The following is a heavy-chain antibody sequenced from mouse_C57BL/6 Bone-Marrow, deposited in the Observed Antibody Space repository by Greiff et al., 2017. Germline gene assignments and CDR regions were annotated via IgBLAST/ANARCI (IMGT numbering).Heavy chain of an antibody. J-gene: IGHJ2*01. CDR2: IYPGSGST. Sequence: QVQLQQPGAELVKPGASVKMSCTASGYTFTSYWITWVKQRPGQGLEWIGDIYPGSGSTNYNEKFKSKATLTVDTSSSTAYMQLSSLTSEDSAVYYCARVDDGYGYFDYWGQGTTLTVSS. V-gene: IGHV1-55*01. D-gene: IGHD2-3*01. CDR3: ARVDDGYGYFDY. CDR1: GYTFTSYW.